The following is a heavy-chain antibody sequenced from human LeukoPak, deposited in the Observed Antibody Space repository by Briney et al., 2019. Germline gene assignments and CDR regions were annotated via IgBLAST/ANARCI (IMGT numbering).Heavy chain of an antibody. CDR2: SSVSCGRT. CDR1: RFTFSSYA. D-gene: IGHD2-15*01. J-gene: IGHJ4*02. V-gene: IGHV3-23*01. Sequence: GGSLRLSCAASRFTFSSYAMSWVRHAPGKGLEWVSGSSVSCGRTYYADSVKDRFTISRDNSKNTLYLQMNSLRAEDTAVYYCAEDGSGCSGGSCYQNFDYCGQGTMVTVSS. CDR3: AEDGSGCSGGSCYQNFDY.